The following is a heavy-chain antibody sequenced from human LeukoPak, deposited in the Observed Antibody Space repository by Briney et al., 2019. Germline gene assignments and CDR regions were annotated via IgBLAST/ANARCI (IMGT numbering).Heavy chain of an antibody. CDR1: GYTFTGYY. CDR2: INPNSGGT. CDR3: ARRGIAVAGTLPLIDY. Sequence: ASVKVSCKASGYTFTGYYMHWVRQAPGQGLEWMGRINPNSGGTNYAQKFQGRVTTTRDTSISTAYMELSRLRSDDTAVYYCARRGIAVAGTLPLIDYWGQGTLVTVSS. V-gene: IGHV1-2*06. D-gene: IGHD6-19*01. J-gene: IGHJ4*02.